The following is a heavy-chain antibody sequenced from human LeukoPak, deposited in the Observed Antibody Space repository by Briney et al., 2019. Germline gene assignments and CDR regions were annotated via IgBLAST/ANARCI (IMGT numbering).Heavy chain of an antibody. CDR2: IYHSGST. CDR3: ARGPGRSGYYPFDY. V-gene: IGHV4-38-2*01. J-gene: IGHJ4*02. D-gene: IGHD3-3*01. CDR1: GYSISSGYY. Sequence: SETLSLTCAVSGYSISSGYYWGWIRQPPGKGLEWVGSIYHSGSTYYNPSLKSRVTISVDTSKNQFSLKLSSVTAADTAVYYCARGPGRSGYYPFDYWGQGTLVTVSS.